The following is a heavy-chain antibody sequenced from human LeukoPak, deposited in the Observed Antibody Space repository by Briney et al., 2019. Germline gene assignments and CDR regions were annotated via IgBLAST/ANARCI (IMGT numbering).Heavy chain of an antibody. V-gene: IGHV4-59*01. CDR1: GGSISNYY. CDR3: ARALYSASWSY. Sequence: SETLSLTCTVSGGSISNYYWTWIRQPPGKGLESIGYIYNSGNTNYNPSLKSRVTISVDTSKNQFSLELSSVTTSDPAVYYCARALYSASWSYWGPGTLVTVSS. J-gene: IGHJ4*02. D-gene: IGHD6-13*01. CDR2: IYNSGNT.